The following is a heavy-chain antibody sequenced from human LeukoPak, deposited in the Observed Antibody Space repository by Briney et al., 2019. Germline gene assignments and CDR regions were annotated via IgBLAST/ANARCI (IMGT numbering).Heavy chain of an antibody. CDR3: ARGGYDFWSGYYGSPGRLWAQKYYFDY. CDR1: GFTFSIYH. CDR2: ISSSSSYT. V-gene: IGHV3-21*05. Sequence: PGGSLRLSCTASGFTFSIYHMNWVRQAPGKGLEWVSYISSSSSYTNYADSVKGRFTISRDNAKNSLYLQMNSLRAEDTAVYYCARGGYDFWSGYYGSPGRLWAQKYYFDYWGQGTLVTVSS. J-gene: IGHJ4*02. D-gene: IGHD3-3*01.